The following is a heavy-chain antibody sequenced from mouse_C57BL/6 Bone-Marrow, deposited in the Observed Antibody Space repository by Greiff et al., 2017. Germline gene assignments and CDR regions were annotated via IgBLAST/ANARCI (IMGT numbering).Heavy chain of an antibody. Sequence: VQLQQPGAELVMPGASVKLSCKASGYTFTSYWMHWVKQRPGQGLEWIGEIDPSDSYTNYNQKFKGQSTLTVDKSSSTAYMQLSSLTSEDSAVYYCARNYDYDVEFAYWGQGTLVTVSA. CDR1: GYTFTSYW. D-gene: IGHD2-4*01. CDR2: IDPSDSYT. V-gene: IGHV1-69*01. J-gene: IGHJ3*01. CDR3: ARNYDYDVEFAY.